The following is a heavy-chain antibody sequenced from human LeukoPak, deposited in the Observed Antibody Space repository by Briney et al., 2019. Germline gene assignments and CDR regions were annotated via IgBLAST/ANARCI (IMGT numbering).Heavy chain of an antibody. CDR3: ARDRLGYCSGGSCYSFMYYYYMDV. CDR1: GGSISSSSYY. J-gene: IGHJ6*03. Sequence: SETLSLTCTVSGGSISSSSYYWGWIRQPPGKGLEGIGSIYYSGSTYYNPSLKSRVTISVDTSKNQFSLKLSSVTAADTAVYYCARDRLGYCSGGSCYSFMYYYYMDVWGKGTTVTISS. V-gene: IGHV4-39*07. D-gene: IGHD2-15*01. CDR2: IYYSGST.